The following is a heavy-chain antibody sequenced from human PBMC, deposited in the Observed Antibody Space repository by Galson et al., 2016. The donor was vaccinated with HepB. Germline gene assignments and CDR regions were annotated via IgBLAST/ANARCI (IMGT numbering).Heavy chain of an antibody. J-gene: IGHJ4*02. D-gene: IGHD3-10*01. CDR1: GFNFNIYR. Sequence: SLRLSCAVSGFNFNIYRMNWVRQAPGKGLEWVAAIGFNPNNLYYADSVKGRFTIARDNTRSSLFLQMNSLTVEDTAVYLCARDHSLGPGVVHYFDYWGQGTLVTVSS. V-gene: IGHV3-21*01. CDR2: IGFNPNNL. CDR3: ARDHSLGPGVVHYFDY.